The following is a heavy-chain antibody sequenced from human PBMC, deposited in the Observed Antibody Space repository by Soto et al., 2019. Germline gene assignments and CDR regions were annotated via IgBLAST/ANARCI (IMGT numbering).Heavy chain of an antibody. Sequence: PSETLSLTCAVYGGSFSGYYWSWIRQPPGKGLEWIGEINHSGSTNYNPSLRSRVTISVDTSKNQFSLKLSSVTAADTAVYYCARAPAMDVWGQGTTVTVSS. CDR3: ARAPAMDV. V-gene: IGHV4-34*01. CDR2: INHSGST. J-gene: IGHJ6*02. CDR1: GGSFSGYY.